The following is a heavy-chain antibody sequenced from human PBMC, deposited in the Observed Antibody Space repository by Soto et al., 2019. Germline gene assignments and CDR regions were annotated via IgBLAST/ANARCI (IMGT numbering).Heavy chain of an antibody. D-gene: IGHD6-6*01. J-gene: IGHJ6*04. V-gene: IGHV4-39*01. CDR2: IYYSGST. CDR3: ARGYSSSSGGMDV. Sequence: PSETLSLTCTVSGGSISSSSYYWGWIRQPPGKGLEWIGSIYYSGSTYYNPSLKSRVTISVDTSKNQFSLKLSSVTAADTAVYYCARGYSSSSGGMDVWGKVTAVT. CDR1: GGSISSSSYY.